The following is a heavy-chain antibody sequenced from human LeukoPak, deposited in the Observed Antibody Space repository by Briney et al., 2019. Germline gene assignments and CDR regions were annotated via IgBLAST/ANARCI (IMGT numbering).Heavy chain of an antibody. D-gene: IGHD3-10*01. V-gene: IGHV3-7*02. CDR1: GFTFNRYW. CDR2: MKSDGSEE. Sequence: QPGGSLRLSCAASGFTFNRYWMSWVRQAPGKGLEWVAQMKSDGSEEYYADSVRSRFTISRDNAKNSLYLQMNSLRDEDTAVYYCARGRGLTLSYHYFDYWGQGTLVTVSS. J-gene: IGHJ4*02. CDR3: ARGRGLTLSYHYFDY.